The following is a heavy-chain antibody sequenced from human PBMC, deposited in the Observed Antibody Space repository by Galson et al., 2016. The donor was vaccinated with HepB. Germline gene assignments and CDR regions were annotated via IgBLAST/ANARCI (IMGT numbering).Heavy chain of an antibody. D-gene: IGHD1-1*01. CDR1: NGSFSGYY. V-gene: IGHV4-34*01. Sequence: TLSLTCAVYNGSFSGYYWSWIRQPPGKGLEWIGDINHSGDTNYNPSLKSRVTISVDKSKSQFSLNVYSVTAADTAIYYCARPMTTGTTGAFDIWGQGTMVPVSS. CDR3: ARPMTTGTTGAFDI. J-gene: IGHJ3*02. CDR2: INHSGDT.